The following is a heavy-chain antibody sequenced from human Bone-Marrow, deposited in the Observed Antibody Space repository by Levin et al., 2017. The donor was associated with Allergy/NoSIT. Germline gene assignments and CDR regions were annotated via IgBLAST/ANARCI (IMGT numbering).Heavy chain of an antibody. V-gene: IGHV3-15*07. CDR1: GFTFSNAW. Sequence: ETLSLTCAASGFTFSNAWMNWVRQAPGKGLEWVGRIKSKTDGGTTDYAAPVKGRFTISRDDSKNTLYLQMNSLKTEDTAVYYCTVSPPPRSVVAATRPGGNWYFDLWGRGTLVTVSS. D-gene: IGHD2-15*01. CDR3: TVSPPPRSVVAATRPGGNWYFDL. CDR2: IKSKTDGGTT. J-gene: IGHJ2*01.